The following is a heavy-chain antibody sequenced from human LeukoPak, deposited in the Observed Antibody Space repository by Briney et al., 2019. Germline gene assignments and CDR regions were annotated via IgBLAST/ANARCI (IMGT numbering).Heavy chain of an antibody. CDR3: ARTTATSMVNAFDY. CDR1: GGSISNYY. J-gene: IGHJ4*02. Sequence: PSETLSLTCTVSGGSISNYYWSWIRQPAGRGLEYIGRIYSSGSTDYNPSLKSRVTMSVDTSKNQFSLKVRSVTAADTAVYYCARTTATSMVNAFDYWGQGTLVTVSS. D-gene: IGHD1-1*01. V-gene: IGHV4-4*07. CDR2: IYSSGST.